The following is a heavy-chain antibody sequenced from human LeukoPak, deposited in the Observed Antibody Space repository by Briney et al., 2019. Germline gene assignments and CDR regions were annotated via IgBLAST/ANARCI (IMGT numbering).Heavy chain of an antibody. Sequence: PGGSLRLSCAASGFTVNSNYMSWVRPAPGKGLEWVSVIYSGGSAYYAVSVKGRFTISRNNSKNTLYLQMNSLGAEDTAIYYCTGYGLDYWGQGTLVTVSS. D-gene: IGHD5-18*01. CDR3: TGYGLDY. CDR1: GFTVNSNY. J-gene: IGHJ4*02. V-gene: IGHV3-53*01. CDR2: IYSGGSA.